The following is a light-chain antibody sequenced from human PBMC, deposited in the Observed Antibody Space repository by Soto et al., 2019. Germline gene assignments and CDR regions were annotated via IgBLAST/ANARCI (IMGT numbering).Light chain of an antibody. CDR2: HGS. Sequence: DIQLTQSPAALSASVGDRATITCRASQSISNCMAWYQQKPATAAKRLIYHGSTSESRVIAESFGSRAWREYSLTIISRQEEEFATDYCQQRYSSPWTFGQGTKVDIK. CDR3: QQRYSSPWT. V-gene: IGKV1-5*01. J-gene: IGKJ1*01. CDR1: QSISNC.